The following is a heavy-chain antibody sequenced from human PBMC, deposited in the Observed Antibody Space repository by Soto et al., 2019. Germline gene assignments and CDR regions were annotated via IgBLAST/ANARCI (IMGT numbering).Heavy chain of an antibody. D-gene: IGHD2-15*01. CDR3: ARRSGGNFDY. Sequence: QVQLQESGPGLVKPSQTLSLTCTVSGGSISSGGYYWSWIRQHPGKGLEWIGYIYYSGSTYYNPSLQSRLTISVDTAKTPSSLRLGSVTAADTAVYYCARRSGGNFDYWGQGTLVTVSS. CDR2: IYYSGST. CDR1: GGSISSGGYY. V-gene: IGHV4-31*03. J-gene: IGHJ4*02.